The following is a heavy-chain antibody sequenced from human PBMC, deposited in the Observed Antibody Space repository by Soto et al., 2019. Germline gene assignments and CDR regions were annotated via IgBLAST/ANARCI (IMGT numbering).Heavy chain of an antibody. CDR2: INHSGST. V-gene: IGHV4-34*01. CDR3: ARDQREGMATWFDP. CDR1: GGSFSGYY. J-gene: IGHJ5*02. Sequence: SETLSLTCAVYGGSFSGYYWTWISQSPGKGLEWIGEINHSGSTSYNPSLKSRVTISLDTSKNQFSLKLSSVTAADTAVYYCARDQREGMATWFDPWGQGTLVTVSS.